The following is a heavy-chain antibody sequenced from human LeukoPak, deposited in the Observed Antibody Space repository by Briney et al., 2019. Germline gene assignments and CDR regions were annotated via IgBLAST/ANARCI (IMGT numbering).Heavy chain of an antibody. V-gene: IGHV3-23*01. CDR3: AKATLATTYFDS. D-gene: IGHD5-24*01. J-gene: IGHJ4*02. CDR1: GFPFSTYA. CDR2: ISGRGDTI. Sequence: GGSLRLSCAASGFPFSTYAMSWVRQAPGMGLEWVSAISGRGDTIFYADSVKGRFTVSRDSSKNTLYLQVNSLRAEDTAVYYCAKATLATTYFDSWGQGTLVTVSS.